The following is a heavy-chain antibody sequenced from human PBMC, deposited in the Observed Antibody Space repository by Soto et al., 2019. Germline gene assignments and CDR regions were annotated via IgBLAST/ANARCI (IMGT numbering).Heavy chain of an antibody. Sequence: ASETLSLTCAVYGGSFSGYYWSWIRQPPGKGLEWIGEINHSGSTNYNPSLKSRVTISVDTSKNQFSLKLSSVTAADTAVYYCARARYSSFDYWGQGTLVTVSS. CDR2: INHSGST. D-gene: IGHD6-19*01. CDR3: ARARYSSFDY. V-gene: IGHV4-34*01. J-gene: IGHJ4*02. CDR1: GGSFSGYY.